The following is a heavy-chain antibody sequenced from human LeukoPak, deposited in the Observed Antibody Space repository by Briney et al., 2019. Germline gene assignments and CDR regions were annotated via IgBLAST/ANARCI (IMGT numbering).Heavy chain of an antibody. CDR3: AKGGYYYGSGSYYLITD. CDR2: ISGSGGST. J-gene: IGHJ4*02. V-gene: IGHV3-23*01. CDR1: GFTFSSYA. D-gene: IGHD3-10*01. Sequence: SGGSLRLSCAASGFTFSSYAMSWVRQAPGKGLEWVSAISGSGGSTYYADSVKGRFTISRDNSKNTLYLQMNSLRAEDTAVYYCAKGGYYYGSGSYYLITDWGQGTLVTVSS.